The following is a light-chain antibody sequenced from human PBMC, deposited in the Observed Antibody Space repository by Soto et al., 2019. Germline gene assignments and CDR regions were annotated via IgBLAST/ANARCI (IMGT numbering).Light chain of an antibody. CDR2: EVS. CDR1: SSDVGGYDY. Sequence: QSALTKPASVSGSPGRSITISCTGTSSDVGGYDYVSWYPQHPGKAPKLMIYEVSNWPSGVSNRFSGSKTGNTASLTTSGLQAEDEADYYCSAYTSSNTVFGGGTKVTVL. J-gene: IGLJ3*02. CDR3: SAYTSSNTV. V-gene: IGLV2-14*01.